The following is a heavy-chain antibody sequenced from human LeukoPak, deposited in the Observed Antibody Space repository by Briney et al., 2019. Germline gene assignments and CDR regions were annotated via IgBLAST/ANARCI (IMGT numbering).Heavy chain of an antibody. V-gene: IGHV4-59*11. J-gene: IGHJ6*02. D-gene: IGHD3-16*01. CDR2: IHYTGKP. CDR3: ARFGVDYDMDV. Sequence: SETLSLTCSVSGGSISGHYWTWIRQPPGKGLKWIGQIHYTGKPDYNPPLKSRITISVDTSKNQVSLQVSSVTAADSAIYYCARFGVDYDMDVWGHGTTVTVFS. CDR1: GGSISGHY.